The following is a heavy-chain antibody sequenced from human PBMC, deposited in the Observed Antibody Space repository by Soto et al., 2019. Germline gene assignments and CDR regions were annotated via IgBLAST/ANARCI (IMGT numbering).Heavy chain of an antibody. V-gene: IGHV4-31*03. CDR3: ARGRLPAATLVWFDP. Sequence: QVQLQESGPGLVKPSQTLSLTCTVSGCSISSGGYYWSWIRQHPGKGLEWIGYIYYSGSTYYNQSLKSRVTISVDTSKHQFYLKMRSVTAADTAVYYCARGRLPAATLVWFDPWGQGPLVTVSS. CDR2: IYYSGST. CDR1: GCSISSGGYY. J-gene: IGHJ5*02. D-gene: IGHD2-2*01.